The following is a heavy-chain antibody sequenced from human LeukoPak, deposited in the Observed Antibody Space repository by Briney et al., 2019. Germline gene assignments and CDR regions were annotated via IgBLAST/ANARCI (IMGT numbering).Heavy chain of an antibody. Sequence: GESLKISCKGSGYIFSSLWIGWVRQMPGKGLEWVGSIYPGDSDTTYSPSFQGHVTISADKSISTAYLQWSSLKASDTAMYYCARTETYYGSGSYFDAFDIWGQGTMVTVSS. CDR2: IYPGDSDT. CDR1: GYIFSSLW. CDR3: ARTETYYGSGSYFDAFDI. J-gene: IGHJ3*02. V-gene: IGHV5-51*01. D-gene: IGHD3-10*01.